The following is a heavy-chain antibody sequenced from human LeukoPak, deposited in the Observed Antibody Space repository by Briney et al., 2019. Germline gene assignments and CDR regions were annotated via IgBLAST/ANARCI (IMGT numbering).Heavy chain of an antibody. Sequence: GGPLRLSCAASGFTFSSYAMHWVRQAPGKGLEWVAVISYDGSNKYYADSVKGRFTISRDNSKNTLYLQMNSLRAEDTAVYYCARGQQWLVRGWFDPWGQGTLVTVSS. CDR1: GFTFSSYA. D-gene: IGHD6-19*01. V-gene: IGHV3-30-3*01. CDR2: ISYDGSNK. J-gene: IGHJ5*02. CDR3: ARGQQWLVRGWFDP.